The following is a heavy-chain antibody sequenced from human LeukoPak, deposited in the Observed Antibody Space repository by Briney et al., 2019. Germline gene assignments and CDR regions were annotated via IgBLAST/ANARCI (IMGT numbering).Heavy chain of an antibody. CDR2: IKSDGSTT. J-gene: IGHJ4*02. Sequence: GGSLRLSCAASGFTFSSYWMHWVRQAPGKGLVWVSRIKSDGSTTTYADSVRGRFTISRDNAKNTLYLQMNSLRAEDTAVYYCARVVDTHFDYWGQGTLVTVSS. CDR1: GFTFSSYW. V-gene: IGHV3-74*01. CDR3: ARVVDTHFDY. D-gene: IGHD5-18*01.